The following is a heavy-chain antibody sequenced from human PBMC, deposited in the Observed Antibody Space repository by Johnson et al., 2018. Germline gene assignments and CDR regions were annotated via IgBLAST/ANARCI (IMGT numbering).Heavy chain of an antibody. V-gene: IGHV1-69*04. Sequence: QVQLVQSGAEVKKPGSSVKVSCKASGGTFSTYTINWVRQAPGQGLEWLGRIIPILGIANYVQQFQGRVTITADKSTSTAYMELSSLRSEDTAVYYGARGARPYYDSSGGDAFDIWGQGTMVTVSS. J-gene: IGHJ3*02. CDR2: IIPILGIA. CDR1: GGTFSTYT. D-gene: IGHD3-22*01. CDR3: ARGARPYYDSSGGDAFDI.